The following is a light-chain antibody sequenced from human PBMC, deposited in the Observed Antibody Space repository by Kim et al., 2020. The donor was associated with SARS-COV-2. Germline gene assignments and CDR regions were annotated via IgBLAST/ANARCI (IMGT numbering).Light chain of an antibody. CDR3: LQRSNWPLT. CDR2: DAS. Sequence: LSPGESATRSCRASQSVGSYLAWYQHKPGQAPRLLIYDASNRATGIPARFRGSESGTDFTLTISSLEPEDSAVYYCLQRSNWPLTFGGGTKVEIK. V-gene: IGKV3-11*01. CDR1: QSVGSY. J-gene: IGKJ4*01.